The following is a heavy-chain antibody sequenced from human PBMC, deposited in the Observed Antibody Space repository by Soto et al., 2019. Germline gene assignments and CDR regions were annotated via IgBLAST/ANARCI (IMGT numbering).Heavy chain of an antibody. CDR2: IYYSGST. V-gene: IGHV4-31*03. CDR3: AREGNYCTNGVCSDYYYYYMDV. J-gene: IGHJ6*03. CDR1: GGSISSGGYY. Sequence: SETLSLTCTVSGGSISSGGYYWSWIRQHPGKGLEWIGYIYYSGSTYYNPSLKSRVNISVDTSKNQFSLKLSSVTAADTAVYYCAREGNYCTNGVCSDYYYYYMDVWGKGTTVTVSS. D-gene: IGHD2-8*01.